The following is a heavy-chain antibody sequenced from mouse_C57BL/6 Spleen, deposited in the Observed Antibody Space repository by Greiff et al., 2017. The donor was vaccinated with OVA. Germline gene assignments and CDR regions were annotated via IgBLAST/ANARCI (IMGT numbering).Heavy chain of an antibody. CDR2: IDPSDSYT. CDR1: GYTFTSYW. D-gene: IGHD3-2*02. CDR3: ARVDSSGSRFAY. V-gene: IGHV1-50*01. J-gene: IGHJ3*01. Sequence: VQLQQPGAELVKPGASVKLSCKASGYTFTSYWMQWVKQRPGQGLEWIGEIDPSDSYTNYNQKFKGKATLTVDTSSSTAYMQLSSLTSEDSAVYYCARVDSSGSRFAYWGQGTLVTVSA.